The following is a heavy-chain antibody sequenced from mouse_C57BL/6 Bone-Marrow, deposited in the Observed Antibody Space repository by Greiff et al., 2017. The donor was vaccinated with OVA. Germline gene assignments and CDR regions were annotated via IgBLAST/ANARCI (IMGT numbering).Heavy chain of an antibody. CDR1: GYTFTSYW. D-gene: IGHD1-1*01. CDR3: ARCFITTVVTPFAY. J-gene: IGHJ3*01. V-gene: IGHV1-50*01. Sequence: QVQLKQPGAELVKPGASVKLSCKASGYTFTSYWMQWVKQRPGQGLEWIGEIDPSDSYTNYNQKFKGKATLTVDTSSSTAYMQLSSLTSEDSAVYYCARCFITTVVTPFAYWGQGTLVTVSA. CDR2: IDPSDSYT.